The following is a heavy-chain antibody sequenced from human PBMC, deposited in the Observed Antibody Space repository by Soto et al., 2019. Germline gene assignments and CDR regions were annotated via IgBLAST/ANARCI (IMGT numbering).Heavy chain of an antibody. V-gene: IGHV1-69*13. CDR2: IIPIFGTA. J-gene: IGHJ6*02. D-gene: IGHD6-13*01. CDR1: GGTFSSYA. CDR3: ARSGAAAGTGYYYGMDV. Sequence: SVKVSCKASGGTFSSYAISWVRQAPGQGLEWMGGIIPIFGTANYAQKFQGRVTITADESTSTAYMELSSLRSEDTAVYYCARSGAAAGTGYYYGMDVWGQGTTVTVSS.